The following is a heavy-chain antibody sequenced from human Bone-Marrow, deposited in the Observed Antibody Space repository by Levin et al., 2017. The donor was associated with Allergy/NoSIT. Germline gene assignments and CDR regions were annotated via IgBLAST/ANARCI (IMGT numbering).Heavy chain of an antibody. V-gene: IGHV3-21*01. Sequence: GGSLRLSCAASGFTFSRYAMNWVRQSPGKGLEWISSITSSSSYKNYADSVKGRFTVSRDNAKKSLYLQMRGLRGEDSALYYYASGGGSYNFWSQGTLVTVSS. CDR3: ASGGGSYNF. D-gene: IGHD1-26*01. J-gene: IGHJ4*02. CDR1: GFTFSRYA. CDR2: ITSSSSYK.